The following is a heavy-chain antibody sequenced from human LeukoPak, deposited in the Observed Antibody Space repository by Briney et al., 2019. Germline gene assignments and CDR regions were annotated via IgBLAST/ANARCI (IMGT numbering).Heavy chain of an antibody. D-gene: IGHD2-2*01. CDR2: ISWVGGST. CDR3: AKLYEDIVVVPAAGDYYMDV. Sequence: GGSLRLSCAASGYTFDDYTMHRVPHAPGKGLEWVCLISWVGGSTYYADSVKGRFTISRDNSKNSLYLQMNSLRTEDSALYYCAKLYEDIVVVPAAGDYYMDVWGKGTTVTVSS. CDR1: GYTFDDYT. J-gene: IGHJ6*03. V-gene: IGHV3-43*01.